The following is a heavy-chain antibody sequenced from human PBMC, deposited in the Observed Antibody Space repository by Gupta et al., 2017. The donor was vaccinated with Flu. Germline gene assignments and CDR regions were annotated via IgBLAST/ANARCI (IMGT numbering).Heavy chain of an antibody. CDR3: ARTFATFDY. Sequence: EVQMVESGGGLVQPGGSLRLSCAASGFTFSTYEMNWVRQAPGKGLEWVSYIHSSGSTIYYADSVKGRFTISRDNAKNSLYLQMNSLRAEDTAVYYCARTFATFDYWGQGTLVTVSS. V-gene: IGHV3-48*03. D-gene: IGHD2-15*01. J-gene: IGHJ4*02. CDR1: GFTFSTYE. CDR2: IHSSGSTI.